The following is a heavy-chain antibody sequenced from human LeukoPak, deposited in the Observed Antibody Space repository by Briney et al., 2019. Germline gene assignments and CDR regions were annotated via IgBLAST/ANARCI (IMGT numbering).Heavy chain of an antibody. CDR1: GGSISSYY. V-gene: IGHV4-59*08. D-gene: IGHD4-17*01. Sequence: SETLSLICSVSGGSISSYYWSWIRRPPGKGLEWLGYIYYNGNTNYNPSLKSPVTISVDTSKNQFSLKLSSETAADTAVYYCARGGSIFGDYLSDYWGQGTLVTVSS. J-gene: IGHJ4*02. CDR3: ARGGSIFGDYLSDY. CDR2: IYYNGNT.